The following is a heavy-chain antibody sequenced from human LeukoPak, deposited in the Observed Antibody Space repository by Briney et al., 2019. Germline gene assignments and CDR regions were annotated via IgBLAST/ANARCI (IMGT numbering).Heavy chain of an antibody. CDR1: GFTVSSAW. CDR2: IKSKTNGETT. D-gene: IGHD5-12*01. Sequence: GGSLRLSCAASGFTVSSAWMSWVRQAPRKGLEWVGRIKSKTNGETTDYAAPVKGRFIVSRDDSKNTLSLQMNSLKTEDTAVYYCATGSSGYDLFDCMDVRGQGTTVTVSS. CDR3: ATGSSGYDLFDCMDV. J-gene: IGHJ6*02. V-gene: IGHV3-15*01.